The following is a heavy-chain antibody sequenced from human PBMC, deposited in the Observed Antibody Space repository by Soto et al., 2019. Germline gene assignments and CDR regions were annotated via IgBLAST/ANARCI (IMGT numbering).Heavy chain of an antibody. V-gene: IGHV5-51*01. J-gene: IGHJ4*02. Sequence: PGESLKISCRGSGYSFTSYWIRWVRQMPGRGLESMGIIYPGDSNTRYRPSLQSQVTISADKSVSSAYLQWSRLKASDTAMYYCARQGYCSNTACYTVDYWGQGTLVTVSS. CDR3: ARQGYCSNTACYTVDY. CDR1: GYSFTSYW. D-gene: IGHD2-2*02. CDR2: IYPGDSNT.